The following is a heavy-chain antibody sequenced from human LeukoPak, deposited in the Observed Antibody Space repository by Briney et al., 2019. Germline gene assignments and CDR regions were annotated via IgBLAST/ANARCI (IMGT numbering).Heavy chain of an antibody. CDR1: GYTFTGYY. V-gene: IGHV1-2*02. Sequence: GASVKVSCKASGYTFTGYYMHWVRQAPGQGLEWMGWINPNSGGTNSAQKFQGRVTMTRDTSISTAYMELSRLRSDDTAMHYCARGVDSGYPYFDHWGQGTLVTVSS. CDR3: ARGVDSGYPYFDH. J-gene: IGHJ4*02. CDR2: INPNSGGT. D-gene: IGHD5-12*01.